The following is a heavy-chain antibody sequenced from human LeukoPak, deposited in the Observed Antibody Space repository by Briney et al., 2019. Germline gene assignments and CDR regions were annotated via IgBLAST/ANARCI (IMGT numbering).Heavy chain of an antibody. CDR1: GGSINSYY. J-gene: IGHJ4*02. CDR2: IYSSVTA. V-gene: IGHV4-59*01. D-gene: IGHD6-19*01. Sequence: TSETLSLTCTVSGGSINSYYWSWIRQPPRKGLEWVGFIYSSVTANYNPSLTSRVTISVDTSKTQFTLKLTSVTAADTAVYYCARVNTEGSADYWGQGTLVTVSS. CDR3: ARVNTEGSADY.